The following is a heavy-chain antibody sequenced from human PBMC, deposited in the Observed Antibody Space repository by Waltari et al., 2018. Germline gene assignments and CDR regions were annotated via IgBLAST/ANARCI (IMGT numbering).Heavy chain of an antibody. CDR1: GLTFSSYA. Sequence: EVQLLESGGGLVQPGGSLRLSCAASGLTFSSYAMSWVRQAPGKGLEWVSAISGSGGSTYYADSVKCRFTISRDNSKTTLYLQMNSLRAEDTAVYYCAKGLAYYYGSGSYWGFDYWGQGTLVTVSS. CDR2: ISGSGGST. CDR3: AKGLAYYYGSGSYWGFDY. D-gene: IGHD3-10*01. V-gene: IGHV3-23*01. J-gene: IGHJ4*02.